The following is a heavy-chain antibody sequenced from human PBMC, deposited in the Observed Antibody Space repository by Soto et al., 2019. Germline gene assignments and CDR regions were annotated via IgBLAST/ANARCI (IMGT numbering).Heavy chain of an antibody. J-gene: IGHJ6*02. CDR1: GYTFTGYY. CDR3: ARGGYCSNDYYYGMDV. CDR2: INPNSGGT. D-gene: IGHD2-2*03. Sequence: ASVKVSCKASGYTFTGYYMHWVRQAPGQGLEWMGWINPNSGGTNYAQKLQGWVTMTRDTSISTAYMELSRLRSDDTAVYYCARGGYCSNDYYYGMDVWGQGTTVTVSS. V-gene: IGHV1-2*04.